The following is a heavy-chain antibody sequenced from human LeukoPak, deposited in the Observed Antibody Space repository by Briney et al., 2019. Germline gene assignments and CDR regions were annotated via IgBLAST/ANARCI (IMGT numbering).Heavy chain of an antibody. CDR1: GGTYSSYA. Sequence: GASVKVSCKASGGTYSSYAISWVRQAPGQGLEWVGGIIPIFGTANYAQKFQGRVTITADESTSTAYMELSSLRSEDTAVYYCARDVSLGYCSSTSCYTSDYYYMDVWGKGTTVTVSS. CDR3: ARDVSLGYCSSTSCYTSDYYYMDV. V-gene: IGHV1-69*13. J-gene: IGHJ6*03. CDR2: IIPIFGTA. D-gene: IGHD2-2*02.